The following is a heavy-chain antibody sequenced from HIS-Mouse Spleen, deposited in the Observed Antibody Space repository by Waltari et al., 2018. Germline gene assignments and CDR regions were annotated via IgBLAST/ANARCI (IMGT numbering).Heavy chain of an antibody. J-gene: IGHJ4*02. CDR3: ARELNY. CDR2: IYSGGST. V-gene: IGHV3-66*01. Sequence: EVQLVESGGGLVQPGVSLRLSCAASGFPVSSNYMSWVRQAPGKGLEWVSVIYSGGSTYYADSVKGRFTISRDNSKNTLYLQMNSLRAEDTAVYYCARELNYWGQGTLVTVSS. CDR1: GFPVSSNY.